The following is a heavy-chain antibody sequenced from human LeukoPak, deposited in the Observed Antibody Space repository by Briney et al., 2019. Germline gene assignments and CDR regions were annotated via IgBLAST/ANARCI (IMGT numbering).Heavy chain of an antibody. J-gene: IGHJ4*02. V-gene: IGHV4-39*01. CDR1: GGSISSYY. CDR3: ARHAASIAVAGRYFDY. D-gene: IGHD6-19*01. CDR2: IYYSGST. Sequence: SETLSLTCTVSGGSISSYYWGWIRQPPGKGLEWIGSIYYSGSTYYNPSLKSRVTISVDTSKNQFSLKLSSVTAADTAVYYCARHAASIAVAGRYFDYWGQGTLVTVSS.